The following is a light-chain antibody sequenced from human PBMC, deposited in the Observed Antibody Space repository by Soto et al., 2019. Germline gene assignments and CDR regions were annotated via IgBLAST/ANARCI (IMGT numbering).Light chain of an antibody. V-gene: IGLV1-40*01. CDR1: SSNIGAGYA. Sequence: QSVLTQPPSVSGAPGQRITISCTGSSSNIGAGYAVHWYPHLPGTAPKLLIFDNNNRPSGVPDRVSGSKSGTSASLAITGLQAEDEADYYCQSFDSGLSVVVFGGGTQLPVL. J-gene: IGLJ2*01. CDR2: DNN. CDR3: QSFDSGLSVVV.